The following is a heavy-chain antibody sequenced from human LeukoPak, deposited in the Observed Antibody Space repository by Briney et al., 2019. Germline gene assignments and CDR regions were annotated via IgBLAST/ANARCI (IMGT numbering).Heavy chain of an antibody. Sequence: ASVKVSCKASGYTFTGYYMHWVRQAPGQGLEWMGWINPNSGGTNYAQKFRGWVTMTRDTSICTAYMELSRLRSDDTAVYYCARAYVWGSFVDYWGQGTLVTVSS. V-gene: IGHV1-2*04. CDR3: ARAYVWGSFVDY. CDR1: GYTFTGYY. CDR2: INPNSGGT. D-gene: IGHD3-16*01. J-gene: IGHJ4*02.